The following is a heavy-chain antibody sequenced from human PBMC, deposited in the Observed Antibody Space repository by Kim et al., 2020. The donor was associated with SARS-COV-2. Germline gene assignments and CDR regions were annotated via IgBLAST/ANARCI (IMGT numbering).Heavy chain of an antibody. Sequence: GGSLRVSCAASGFTFSSYSMNWVRQAPGKGLEWVSSISSSSSYIYYADSVKGRFTISRDNAKNSMYLQMNSLRAEDTAVYYCARPRSRAEEGAFDIWGQGTMVTVSS. J-gene: IGHJ3*02. V-gene: IGHV3-21*01. CDR1: GFTFSSYS. CDR3: ARPRSRAEEGAFDI. D-gene: IGHD6-25*01. CDR2: ISSSSSYI.